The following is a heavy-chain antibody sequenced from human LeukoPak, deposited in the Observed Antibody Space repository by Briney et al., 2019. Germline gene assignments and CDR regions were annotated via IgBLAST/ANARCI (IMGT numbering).Heavy chain of an antibody. V-gene: IGHV3-33*01. CDR2: IWYDGSNK. D-gene: IGHD3-10*01. Sequence: GGSLRLPCAASGFTFSSYGIHWVRQAPGKGLEWVTLIWYDGSNKYYADSVKGRFTISRDNSKNTVYLQMNSLRAEDTAVYYCAREGGGALDYWGQGTLVTVSS. J-gene: IGHJ4*02. CDR1: GFTFSSYG. CDR3: AREGGGALDY.